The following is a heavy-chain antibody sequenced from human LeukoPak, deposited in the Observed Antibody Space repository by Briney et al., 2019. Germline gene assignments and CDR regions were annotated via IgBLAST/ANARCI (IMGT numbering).Heavy chain of an antibody. CDR1: TFTFSTYW. CDR2: INGDGSST. CDR3: ATGSGSYYDS. Sequence: PGRSLRLSCSASTFTFSTYWMHWVRQAPGKGLVWVSRINGDGSSTIYADPVRGRFTISSDNAKNMVYLQMNSLTAEDTAVHYCATGSGSYYDSWGQGTRVTVSS. V-gene: IGHV3-74*01. D-gene: IGHD6-19*01. J-gene: IGHJ4*02.